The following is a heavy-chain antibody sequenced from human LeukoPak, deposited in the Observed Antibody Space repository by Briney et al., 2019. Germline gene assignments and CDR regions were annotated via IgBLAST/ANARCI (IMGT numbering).Heavy chain of an antibody. J-gene: IGHJ4*02. V-gene: IGHV3-21*04. CDR1: GFTLSSYS. CDR3: AKAKSSAYFDY. CDR2: SSSSSSYI. Sequence: PGGSLILSLAASGFTLSSYSMSSVRQAPGKGLEWVSSSSSSSSYIYYADSVKGRFTISRDNAKNSLYLQMNSLRAEDAAVYYCAKAKSSAYFDYWGQGTLVTVSS.